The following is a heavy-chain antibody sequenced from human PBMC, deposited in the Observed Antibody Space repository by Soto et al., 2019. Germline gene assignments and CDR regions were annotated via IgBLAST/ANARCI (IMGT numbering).Heavy chain of an antibody. Sequence: PAGSLRLSCAASGFTFSSYAMSCVRQAPGKGLEWVSAISGSGGSTYYADSVKGRFTISRDNSKNTLYLQMNSLRAEDTAVYYCAKDFSYPRDGYNYRAFDIWGEGTMVTVS. CDR2: ISGSGGST. D-gene: IGHD5-12*01. CDR1: GFTFSSYA. J-gene: IGHJ3*02. CDR3: AKDFSYPRDGYNYRAFDI. V-gene: IGHV3-23*01.